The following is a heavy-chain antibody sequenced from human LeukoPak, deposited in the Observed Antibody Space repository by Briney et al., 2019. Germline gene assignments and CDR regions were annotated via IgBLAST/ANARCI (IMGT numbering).Heavy chain of an antibody. Sequence: PSETLSLTCTVSGGSISSNTYYWGWIRQPPGKGLEWIGSIYYGGSTYYNPSLKSRVTISVDTSKNQFSLKLSSVPAADTAVYYCARRGNTGRSFDYWGQGTLVTVSS. CDR1: GGSISSNTYY. D-gene: IGHD4-23*01. J-gene: IGHJ4*02. V-gene: IGHV4-39*01. CDR3: ARRGNTGRSFDY. CDR2: IYYGGST.